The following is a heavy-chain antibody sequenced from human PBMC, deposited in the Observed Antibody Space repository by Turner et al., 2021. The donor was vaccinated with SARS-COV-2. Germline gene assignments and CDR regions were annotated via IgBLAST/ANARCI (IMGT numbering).Heavy chain of an antibody. V-gene: IGHV3-30-3*01. CDR2: ISDDGSSK. J-gene: IGHJ4*02. CDR3: AREGAWGDGYPNDY. D-gene: IGHD5-12*01. Sequence: QVQLVESGGGVVQPGRALRHSCAASGFTFSSCGMHLVRQAPGKGLGWVAVISDDGSSKYDADSVKGRVTISRDNSKNTQYLQMNSLRAEDTAVYYCAREGAWGDGYPNDYWGQGTLVTVSS. CDR1: GFTFSSCG.